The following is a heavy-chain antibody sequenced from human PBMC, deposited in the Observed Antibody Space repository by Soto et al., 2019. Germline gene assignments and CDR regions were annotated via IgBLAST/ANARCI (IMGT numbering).Heavy chain of an antibody. Sequence: SGPTLVNPTETLTLTCTVSGFSLSNARMGGAGILQPPGKALEWLAHILSNDEKSYSTSLKSRLTISKDISKSQGVLTMTNMDPVDTATYYCARTYGSGSLYFDYWGQGTLVTVSS. CDR1: GFSLSNARMG. CDR2: ILSNDEK. V-gene: IGHV2-26*01. D-gene: IGHD3-10*01. CDR3: ARTYGSGSLYFDY. J-gene: IGHJ4*02.